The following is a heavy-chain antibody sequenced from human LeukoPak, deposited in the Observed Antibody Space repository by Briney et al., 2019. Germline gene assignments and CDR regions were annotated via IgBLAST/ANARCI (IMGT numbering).Heavy chain of an antibody. CDR2: INTNTGNP. Sequence: ASVKVSCKASGYTFTSYAMNWVRQAPGRGLEWMGWINTNTGNPTYAQGFTGRFVFSLDTSVSTAYLQISSLKAEDTAVYYCAREISGYYDSSGPITDFDYWGQGTLVTVSS. CDR1: GYTFTSYA. J-gene: IGHJ4*02. V-gene: IGHV7-4-1*02. D-gene: IGHD3-22*01. CDR3: AREISGYYDSSGPITDFDY.